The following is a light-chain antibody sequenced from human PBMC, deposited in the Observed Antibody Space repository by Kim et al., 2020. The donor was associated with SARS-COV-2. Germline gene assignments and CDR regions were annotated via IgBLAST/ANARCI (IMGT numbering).Light chain of an antibody. CDR1: KLGDKY. CDR2: QDS. CDR3: QAWDSSTYV. V-gene: IGLV3-1*01. Sequence: SMSPGQPASLTCSGDKLGDKYACWYQQKPGQAPVLVIYQDSKRPSGIPERFSGSNSGNTATLTISGTQAMDEADYYCQAWDSSTYVFGTGTKVTVL. J-gene: IGLJ1*01.